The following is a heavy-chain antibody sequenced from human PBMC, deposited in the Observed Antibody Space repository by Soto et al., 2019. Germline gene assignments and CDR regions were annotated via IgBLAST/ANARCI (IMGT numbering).Heavy chain of an antibody. CDR3: ARSVITFGGVIVYYFDY. Sequence: ASVKVSCKASGGTFSSYTISWVRQAPGQGLEWMGRIIPILGIANYAQKFQGRVTITADKSTSTAYMELSSLRSEDTAVYYCARSVITFGGVIVYYFDYWGQGTLVTVSS. D-gene: IGHD3-16*02. CDR2: IIPILGIA. CDR1: GGTFSSYT. V-gene: IGHV1-69*02. J-gene: IGHJ4*02.